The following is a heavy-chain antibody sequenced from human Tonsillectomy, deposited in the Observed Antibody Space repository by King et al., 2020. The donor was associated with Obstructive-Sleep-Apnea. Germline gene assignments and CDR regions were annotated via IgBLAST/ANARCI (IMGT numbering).Heavy chain of an antibody. CDR3: AKADFWSGYANWFDP. CDR2: ISGSGDST. CDR1: GFTFRNYA. J-gene: IGHJ5*02. Sequence: VQLVESGGGLVQPGGSLRLSCAASGFTFRNYAMSWVRQAPEKGLEWVSAISGSGDSTFYADSVKGRFTISRDNSKNTLYLQMNSLRAEDTAVYYCAKADFWSGYANWFDPWGQGTLVTVSS. D-gene: IGHD3-3*01. V-gene: IGHV3-23*04.